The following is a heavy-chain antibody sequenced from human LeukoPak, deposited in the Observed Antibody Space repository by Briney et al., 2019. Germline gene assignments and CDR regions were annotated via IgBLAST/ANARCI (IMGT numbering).Heavy chain of an antibody. V-gene: IGHV4-59*01. J-gene: IGHJ3*02. CDR2: IYYSGST. CDR3: ARDLYSGYDWVGFNI. D-gene: IGHD5-12*01. CDR1: GASISRYY. Sequence: PSETLSLTCTASGASISRYYWRWLRQPPGKGLEWIGYIYYSGSTNYNPSLKSRVSISVDTSKNQFPLKLSSVTAADTAVYYCARDLYSGYDWVGFNIWGQGTVATVSS.